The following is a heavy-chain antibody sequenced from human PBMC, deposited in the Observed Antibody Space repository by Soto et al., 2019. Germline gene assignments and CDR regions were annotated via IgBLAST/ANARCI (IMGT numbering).Heavy chain of an antibody. CDR3: AHRALRDPLDYYYYGMDV. J-gene: IGHJ6*02. D-gene: IGHD3-9*01. V-gene: IGHV2-5*02. CDR2: IYWDDDK. CDR1: GFSLSTSGVG. Sequence: QITLKESGPTLVKPTQTLTLTCTFSGFSLSTSGVGVGWIRQPPGKALEWLALIYWDDDKRYSPSLKSRLTITKDTSKNQVVLTMTNMDPVDTATYYCAHRALRDPLDYYYYGMDVWGQGTTVTVSS.